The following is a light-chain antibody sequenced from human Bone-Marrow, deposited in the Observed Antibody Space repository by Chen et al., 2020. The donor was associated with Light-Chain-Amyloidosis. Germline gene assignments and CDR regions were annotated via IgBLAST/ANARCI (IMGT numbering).Light chain of an antibody. CDR1: QSVSSY. Sequence: EIVLTQSPATLSLSPGERATLSCRASQSVSSYLAWYQQNPGQAHRLLIYDASNRATGIPARFSGSGAGTDFPLTISSLEPEDFAVYYCQQRSNWPFFGGGTKVEIK. J-gene: IGKJ4*01. CDR3: QQRSNWPF. CDR2: DAS. V-gene: IGKV3-11*01.